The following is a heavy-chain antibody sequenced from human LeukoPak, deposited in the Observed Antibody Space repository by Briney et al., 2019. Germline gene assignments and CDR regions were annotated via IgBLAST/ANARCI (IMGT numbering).Heavy chain of an antibody. J-gene: IGHJ5*02. D-gene: IGHD3-10*01. V-gene: IGHV3-7*01. CDR2: IKQDRSEK. CDR1: GFTFTNYW. Sequence: GGSLRLSCAASGFTFTNYWMSWVRQAPGKGLELVANIKQDRSEKYYVDSVKGRFTISRDNARNTLYLQMNSLRVEDTAMYYCARAVTYFYGSVTYDWFDPWGQGTLVTVSS. CDR3: ARAVTYFYGSVTYDWFDP.